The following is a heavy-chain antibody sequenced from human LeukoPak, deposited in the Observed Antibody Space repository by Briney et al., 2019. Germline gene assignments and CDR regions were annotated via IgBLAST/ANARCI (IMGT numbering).Heavy chain of an antibody. J-gene: IGHJ5*02. CDR1: GFTFSSYG. V-gene: IGHV3-23*01. CDR3: ARVVGWHWFDP. CDR2: IRPSGDNT. Sequence: PGGSLRLSCTASGFTFSSYGMHCVRQAPGRGLEWVSSIRPSGDNTYYGDSVKGRFTISRDNSKNTVYLQMNNMRVDDTAVYYCARVVGWHWFDPWGQGTLVTVSS. D-gene: IGHD3-22*01.